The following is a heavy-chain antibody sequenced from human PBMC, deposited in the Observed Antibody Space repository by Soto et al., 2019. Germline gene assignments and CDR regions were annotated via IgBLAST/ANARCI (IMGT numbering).Heavy chain of an antibody. CDR1: GFTFSYYA. CDR3: AKALIDRFHLDY. V-gene: IGHV3-23*01. J-gene: IGHJ4*02. Sequence: LRLSCAASGFTFSYYAMSWVRQAPGKGLEWVSAISGSGGSTYYADSVKGRFTISRDNSKNTLYLQMNSLRAEDTAVYYCAKALIDRFHLDYWGQGTLVTVSS. D-gene: IGHD2-21*01. CDR2: ISGSGGST.